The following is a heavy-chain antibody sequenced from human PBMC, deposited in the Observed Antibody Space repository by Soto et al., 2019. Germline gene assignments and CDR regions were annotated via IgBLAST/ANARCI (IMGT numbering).Heavy chain of an antibody. J-gene: IGHJ6*02. CDR3: AKFREYYQGSGCRTNYFYGMDV. V-gene: IGHV3-23*01. CDR1: GFTFSSYGMTFSRYA. D-gene: IGHD3-10*01. CDR2: ISDSGDST. Sequence: EVQLLESGGGSVQPGGSLRLSCAASGFTFSSYGMTFSRYAMSWVRQALGEVLECGSTISDSGDSTYYSASVKGRFTITRENSKNKLLLQMISLRAGDTALYYCAKFREYYQGSGCRTNYFYGMDVWGQGTTVTVSS.